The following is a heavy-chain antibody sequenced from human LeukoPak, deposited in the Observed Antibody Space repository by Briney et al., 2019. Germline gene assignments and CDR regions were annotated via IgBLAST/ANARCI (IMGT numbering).Heavy chain of an antibody. D-gene: IGHD6-19*01. CDR1: GYTFTCYY. J-gene: IGHJ4*02. CDR3: ARPYSSGWSASPKYFDY. Sequence: ASVTVSCKASGYTFTCYYMHWVRQAPGQGLEWMGWINPNSGGTNYAQKFQGRVTMTRDTSISTAYMELSRLRSDDTAVYYCARPYSSGWSASPKYFDYWGQGTLVTVSS. CDR2: INPNSGGT. V-gene: IGHV1-2*02.